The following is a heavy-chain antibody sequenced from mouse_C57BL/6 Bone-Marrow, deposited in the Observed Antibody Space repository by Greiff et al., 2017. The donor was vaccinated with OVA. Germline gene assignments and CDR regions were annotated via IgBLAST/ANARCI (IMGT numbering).Heavy chain of an antibody. Sequence: VQLQQSGPELVKPGASVKISCKASGYSFISYYIHWVKQRPGQGLEWIGWIYPGSGNTKYNEKFKGKATLTADTSSRTAYMQLILLPSVSSLFSDSARCSRPYIDEWGKGTTLTVSA. CDR1: GYSFISYY. CDR2: IYPGSGNT. V-gene: IGHV1-66*01. J-gene: IGHJ2*01. CDR3: ARCSRPYIDE.